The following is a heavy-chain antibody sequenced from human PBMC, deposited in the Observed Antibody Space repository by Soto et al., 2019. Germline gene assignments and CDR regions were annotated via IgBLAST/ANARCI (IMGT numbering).Heavy chain of an antibody. D-gene: IGHD2-2*01. Sequence: PVGSLRLSCAASGFTFDDYGMSWVRQAPGKGLEWVSGINWNGGSTGYADSVKGRFTISRDNAKNSLYLQMNSLRAEDTALYYYAREACSSTSCYLYNWFDPWGQGTLVTVSS. V-gene: IGHV3-20*04. CDR3: AREACSSTSCYLYNWFDP. CDR2: INWNGGST. CDR1: GFTFDDYG. J-gene: IGHJ5*02.